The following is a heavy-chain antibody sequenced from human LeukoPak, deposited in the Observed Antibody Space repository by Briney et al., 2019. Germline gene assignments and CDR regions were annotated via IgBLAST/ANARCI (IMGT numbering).Heavy chain of an antibody. CDR1: GGFISSGGYY. CDR2: VHHSGIT. J-gene: IGHJ3*01. V-gene: IGHV4-39*01. CDR3: ARNPPNYYDSSGRMGAFDV. Sequence: PSETLSLTCVGSGGFISSGGYYWGWIRHPPEKGLEWIGSVHHSGITYYNTSLKSRVTISVDKSKNQFSLELTSVTAADTAVYYCARNPPNYYDSSGRMGAFDVWGQGTMVTVSS. D-gene: IGHD3-22*01.